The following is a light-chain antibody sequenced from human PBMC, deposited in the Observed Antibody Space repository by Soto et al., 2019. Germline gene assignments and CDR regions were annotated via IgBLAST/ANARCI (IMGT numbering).Light chain of an antibody. CDR1: KSISSW. Sequence: DIQMTQSPSNLSASVGDRVTITCRASKSISSWLAWYQQIPGKAPKLLIYKESSLESGVPSRFSGSGSGTEFTLTISILQPDDFATYYCQQYNSYSRTFGQGTKVEIK. CDR2: KES. J-gene: IGKJ1*01. CDR3: QQYNSYSRT. V-gene: IGKV1-5*03.